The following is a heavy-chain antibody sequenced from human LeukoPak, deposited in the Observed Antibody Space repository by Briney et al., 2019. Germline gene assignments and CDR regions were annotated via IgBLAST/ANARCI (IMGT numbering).Heavy chain of an antibody. D-gene: IGHD2-15*01. CDR3: AKDRLTNLNVGNLGYCSGGNCYSGFFDY. Sequence: GGSLTLSCAASGFTFSSYAMSWVRQAPGKGLEWVSGNSGSADSTYFADSVKGRFTISRYNSKNTLYLQMNSMRAEDTAVYYCAKDRLTNLNVGNLGYCSGGNCYSGFFDYWGQGTLVTVSS. CDR2: NSGSADST. CDR1: GFTFSSYA. V-gene: IGHV3-23*01. J-gene: IGHJ4*02.